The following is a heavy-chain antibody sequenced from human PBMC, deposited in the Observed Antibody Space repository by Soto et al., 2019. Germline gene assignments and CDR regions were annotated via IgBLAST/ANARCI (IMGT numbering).Heavy chain of an antibody. J-gene: IGHJ4*02. V-gene: IGHV4-39*01. Sequence: TETLSLTCTVSGGSISSSTYYWGWIRQPPGKGLEWIGSMYYSWSTYYNPSLKSRVTISVDTSKNQFSLKLSSVTATDTAVYYCARKEDNFSNGYYETFDYWGQGNLVTVSS. CDR2: MYYSWST. CDR3: ARKEDNFSNGYYETFDY. D-gene: IGHD3-3*01. CDR1: GGSISSSTYY.